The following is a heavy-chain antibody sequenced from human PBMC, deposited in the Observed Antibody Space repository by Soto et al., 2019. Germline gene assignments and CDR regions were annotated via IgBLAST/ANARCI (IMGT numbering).Heavy chain of an antibody. J-gene: IGHJ4*02. CDR2: IKSKSDGGTT. Sequence: GGSLRLSCAASGFTFSHAWMSWVRQAPGKGLEWVGRIKSKSDGGTTDYAAPAKGRFTISRDDSINTLYLQMISLKTEDAGVYYCTTATYDFWSGTYYFDFWGQGTLVTVSS. V-gene: IGHV3-15*05. CDR1: GFTFSHAW. CDR3: TTATYDFWSGTYYFDF. D-gene: IGHD3-3*01.